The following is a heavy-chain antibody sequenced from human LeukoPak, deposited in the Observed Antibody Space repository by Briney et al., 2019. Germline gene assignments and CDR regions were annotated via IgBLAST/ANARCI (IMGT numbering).Heavy chain of an antibody. D-gene: IGHD5-18*01. CDR1: GFTFSSYS. V-gene: IGHV3-48*01. CDR3: ARARSQGYSYGYRWYFDL. Sequence: GGSLRLSCAASGFTFSSYSMNWVRQAPGEGPEWVSYISSSSSTIYYADSVKGRFTIPRDNAKNSLYLQMNSLRAEDTAVYYCARARSQGYSYGYRWYFDLWGRGTLVTVSS. CDR2: ISSSSSTI. J-gene: IGHJ2*01.